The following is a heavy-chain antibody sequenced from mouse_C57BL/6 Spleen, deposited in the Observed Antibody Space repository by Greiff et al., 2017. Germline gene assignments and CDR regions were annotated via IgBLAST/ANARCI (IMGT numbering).Heavy chain of an antibody. D-gene: IGHD3-2*02. V-gene: IGHV1-82*01. CDR1: GYAFSSSW. CDR3: ARKVETAQAFDY. Sequence: QVQLQQSGPELVKPGASVKISCKASGYAFSSSWMNWVKQRPGKGLEWIGRIYPGDGDTNYNGKFKGKATLTADKSSSTAYMQLSSLTSEDSAVYFCARKVETAQAFDYWGQGTTLTVSS. J-gene: IGHJ2*01. CDR2: IYPGDGDT.